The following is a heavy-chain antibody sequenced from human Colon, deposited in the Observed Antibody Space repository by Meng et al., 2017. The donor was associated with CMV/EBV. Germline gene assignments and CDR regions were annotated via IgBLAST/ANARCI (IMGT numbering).Heavy chain of an antibody. CDR2: ISGSGDTT. J-gene: IGHJ4*02. Sequence: VQLSQYAGVSIQPGGPLTRLCAASGLTFNNYAMNWVRQAPGKGLEWVSEISGSGDTTYYADSVKGRFTISRDNSKNILYLHMNRLRVEDTAVYYCEGDSYDITTSSYADYWGQGTLVTVSS. D-gene: IGHD3-9*01. CDR3: EGDSYDITTSSYADY. CDR1: GLTFNNYA. V-gene: IGHV3-23*01.